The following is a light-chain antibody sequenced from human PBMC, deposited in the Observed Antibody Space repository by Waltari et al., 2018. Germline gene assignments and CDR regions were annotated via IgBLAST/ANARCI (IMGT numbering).Light chain of an antibody. CDR1: SSNIGDGYD. Sequence: QSVLTQPPSVSGAPGQSITISCTGSSSNIGDGYDVHWYQHLPGTAPKLLIYGHNNRPSGVPDRFSGSKSGTSASLAITGLQAEDEADYYCQSYDSSVSAWVFGGGTKLTVV. V-gene: IGLV1-40*01. CDR2: GHN. J-gene: IGLJ3*02. CDR3: QSYDSSVSAWV.